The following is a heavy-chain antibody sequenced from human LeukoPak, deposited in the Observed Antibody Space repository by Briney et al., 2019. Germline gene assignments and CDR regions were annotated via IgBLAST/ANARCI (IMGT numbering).Heavy chain of an antibody. Sequence: GGSLRLSCAASGFTFSSYAMNWVRQAPGKGLEWVSAISGSGGSTYYADSVKGRFTISSDNSKNTLYLQMNSLRAEDTAVYYCAKSPDPGIAAEYYFDYWGQGTLVTVSS. CDR1: GFTFSSYA. CDR2: ISGSGGST. J-gene: IGHJ4*02. CDR3: AKSPDPGIAAEYYFDY. V-gene: IGHV3-23*01. D-gene: IGHD6-13*01.